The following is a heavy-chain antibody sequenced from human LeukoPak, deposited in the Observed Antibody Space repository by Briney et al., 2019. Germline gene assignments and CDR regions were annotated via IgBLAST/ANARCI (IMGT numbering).Heavy chain of an antibody. CDR3: ARASGPFDY. Sequence: GRSLRLSCAAPGFTFSIYGLHWVRQAPGKGLEWVAVIWNDGSNKYYADSVKGRFTISRDNSKNTLYLQMNSLRAEDTAVYSCARASGPFDYWGQGTLVTVSS. D-gene: IGHD3-10*01. CDR2: IWNDGSNK. CDR1: GFTFSIYG. V-gene: IGHV3-33*01. J-gene: IGHJ4*02.